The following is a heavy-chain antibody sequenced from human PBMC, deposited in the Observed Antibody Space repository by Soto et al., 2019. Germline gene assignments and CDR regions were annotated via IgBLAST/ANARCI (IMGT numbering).Heavy chain of an antibody. CDR1: GFTFDSYA. Sequence: PGGSLRLSCAASGFTFDSYAMTWVRQAPGKGLEWVSTISGSGVNIYYADSVKGRFTVSRDNPKTTVYLQMNSLRAEDTAVYYCAKDLNGYSGSYSFPFLDSWGQGALVTVSS. V-gene: IGHV3-23*01. D-gene: IGHD1-26*01. CDR3: AKDLNGYSGSYSFPFLDS. J-gene: IGHJ4*02. CDR2: ISGSGVNI.